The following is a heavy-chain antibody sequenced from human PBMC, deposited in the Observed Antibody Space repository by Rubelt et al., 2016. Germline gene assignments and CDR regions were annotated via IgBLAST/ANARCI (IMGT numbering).Heavy chain of an antibody. Sequence: EVHLVESGGGLVQPGGSLKLSCAASGSTFSGSDMHWVRQASGKGLEWVGRIRGRARPYATAYAASVKGRFTVSRDDSKNPAFRHLTSLKTEDTAFYYCTTANDGDTWLDPWGQGTLVTVSS. CDR1: GSTFSGSD. D-gene: IGHD5-24*01. V-gene: IGHV3-73*01. CDR2: IRGRARPYAT. J-gene: IGHJ5*02. CDR3: TTANDGDTWLDP.